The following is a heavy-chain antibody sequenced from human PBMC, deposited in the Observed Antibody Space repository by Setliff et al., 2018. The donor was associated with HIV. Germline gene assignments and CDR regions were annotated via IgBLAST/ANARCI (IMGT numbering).Heavy chain of an antibody. D-gene: IGHD3-10*01. V-gene: IGHV4-4*07. J-gene: IGHJ6*02. Sequence: SETLSLTCTVSDSGTYYWSWIRQPAGKGLEWIGRVSSRGDTNYNPSLKSRVTMTTATSSDTAYLYLSSLRSEDTAVYYCATDPGSLIWFGGSKVNVWGQGTTVTVSS. CDR1: DSGTYY. CDR2: VSSRGDT. CDR3: ATDPGSLIWFGGSKVNV.